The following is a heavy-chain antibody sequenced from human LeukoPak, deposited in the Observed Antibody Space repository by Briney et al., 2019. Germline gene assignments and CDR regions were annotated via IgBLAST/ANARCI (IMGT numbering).Heavy chain of an antibody. V-gene: IGHV3-66*01. Sequence: GGSLRLSCAASGFTFSSYAMSWVRQAPGKGLEWVSVIYSGGSTYYADSVKGRFTISRDNSKNTLYLQMNSLRAEDTAVYYCAREYRNYFDYWGQGTLVTVSS. CDR1: GFTFSSYA. J-gene: IGHJ4*02. D-gene: IGHD1-26*01. CDR3: AREYRNYFDY. CDR2: IYSGGST.